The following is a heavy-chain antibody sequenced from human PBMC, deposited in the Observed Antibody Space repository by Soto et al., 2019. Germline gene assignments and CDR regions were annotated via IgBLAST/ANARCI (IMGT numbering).Heavy chain of an antibody. V-gene: IGHV1-69*02. CDR1: GGTFSSYT. CDR3: ARMADSSSWYYFDY. D-gene: IGHD6-13*01. Sequence: QVQLVQSGAEVKKPGSSVKVSCKASGGTFSSYTISWVRQAPGQGLEWMGRIIPILGIANYAQKFQGRVTITADKSTSTAYMELSSLRSEDTAVYYCARMADSSSWYYFDYWGQGTLVTVSS. J-gene: IGHJ4*02. CDR2: IIPILGIA.